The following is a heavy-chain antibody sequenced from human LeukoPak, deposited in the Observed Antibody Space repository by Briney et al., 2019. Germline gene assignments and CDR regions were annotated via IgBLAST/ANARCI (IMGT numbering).Heavy chain of an antibody. V-gene: IGHV4-39*07. J-gene: IGHJ5*02. CDR2: IYYSGST. CDR1: GGSISSYY. Sequence: SETLSLTCTVSGGSISSYYWGWLRQPPGKGLEWIGSIYYSGSTYYNPSLKSRVTISVDTSKNQFSLKLSSVTAADTAVYYCARSTYCSGGSCSHNWFDPWGQGTLVTVSS. D-gene: IGHD2-15*01. CDR3: ARSTYCSGGSCSHNWFDP.